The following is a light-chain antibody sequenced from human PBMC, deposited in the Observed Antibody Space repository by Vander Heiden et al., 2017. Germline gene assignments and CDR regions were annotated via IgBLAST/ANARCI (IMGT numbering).Light chain of an antibody. CDR2: DNI. CDR1: TSTIGAGYD. Sequence: QSVLTQPPSVSGAPGQRVTIAGTGSTSTIGAGYDVHWYQQLPGTAPKLLIYDNINRPSGVPDRFSGSKSGTSASLAITGLQAEDEADYYCQSYDSSLGGHVVFGGGTKLTVL. V-gene: IGLV1-40*01. CDR3: QSYDSSLGGHVV. J-gene: IGLJ2*01.